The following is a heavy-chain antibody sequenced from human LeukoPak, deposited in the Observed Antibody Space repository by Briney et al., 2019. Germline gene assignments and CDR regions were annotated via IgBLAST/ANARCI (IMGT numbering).Heavy chain of an antibody. Sequence: HSGGSLRLSCAASGFTFSSYGMNWVRQAPGKGLEWVSYISDSSSTIYYADSVKGRLTISRDNAKNSLYLQMNSLRAEDTAVYYCARGIAVAGTGDYWGQGTLVTVSS. D-gene: IGHD6-19*01. CDR2: ISDSSSTI. CDR3: ARGIAVAGTGDY. J-gene: IGHJ4*02. CDR1: GFTFSSYG. V-gene: IGHV3-48*03.